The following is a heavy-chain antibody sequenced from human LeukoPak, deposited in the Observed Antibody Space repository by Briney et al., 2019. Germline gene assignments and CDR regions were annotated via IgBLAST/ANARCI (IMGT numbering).Heavy chain of an antibody. CDR1: GGSFSGYY. CDR3: ARYCSGGSCYGFN. CDR2: INHSGST. J-gene: IGHJ4*02. D-gene: IGHD2-15*01. V-gene: IGHV4-34*01. Sequence: PSETLSLTCAVYGGSFSGYYWSWIRQPPGKGLEWIGEINHSGSTNYNPSLKSRVTISVDTSKNQFSLKLSFVTAADTAVYYCARYCSGGSCYGFNWGRGTLVTVSS.